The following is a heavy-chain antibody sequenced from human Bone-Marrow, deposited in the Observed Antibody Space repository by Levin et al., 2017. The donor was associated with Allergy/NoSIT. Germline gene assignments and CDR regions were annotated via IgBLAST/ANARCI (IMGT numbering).Heavy chain of an antibody. J-gene: IGHJ3*02. Sequence: PGGSLRLSCVASGFTFEDFAMHWVRQVPGKGPEWVSGISWNSEGKDYADSVKGRFTISRDNAKTSVYLQMNSLRPDDTAFYFCTKDRVAYGDYAGTNDAFDIWGQGTMVTVSS. D-gene: IGHD4-17*01. CDR3: TKDRVAYGDYAGTNDAFDI. CDR2: ISWNSEGK. CDR1: GFTFEDFA. V-gene: IGHV3-9*01.